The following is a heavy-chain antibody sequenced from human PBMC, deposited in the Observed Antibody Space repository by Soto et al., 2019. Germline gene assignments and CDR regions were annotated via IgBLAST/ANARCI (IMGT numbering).Heavy chain of an antibody. CDR3: ARHGSN. CDR1: GGSVSNGMYY. CDR2: VYFTGTT. J-gene: IGHJ4*02. Sequence: SETLSLTCSVSGGSVSNGMYYWSWIRQPPGKGLEWIGNVYFTGTTIYNPSLKSRVTISVDTSKNQFSLKLTSVTAADTAVYYCARHGSNWGQGTLVTVSS. V-gene: IGHV4-61*01.